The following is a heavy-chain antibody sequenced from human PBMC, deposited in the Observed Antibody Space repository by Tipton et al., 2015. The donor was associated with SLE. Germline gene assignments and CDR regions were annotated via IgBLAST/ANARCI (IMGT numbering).Heavy chain of an antibody. CDR2: MHISGTA. J-gene: IGHJ4*02. D-gene: IGHD4-17*01. V-gene: IGHV4-4*07. Sequence: LRLSCTVSGGSISSYYWSWIRQPAGKGLEWIGRMHISGTANYNPSLKSRVTMSFDTSKNLFSLKLTSVTATDTAVYYCARVSTEGLHFDQWGQGTLVTVSS. CDR3: ARVSTEGLHFDQ. CDR1: GGSISSYY.